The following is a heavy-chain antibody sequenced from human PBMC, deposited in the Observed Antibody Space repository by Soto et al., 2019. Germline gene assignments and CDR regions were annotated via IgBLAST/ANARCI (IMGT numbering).Heavy chain of an antibody. CDR1: GGSISSYY. J-gene: IGHJ4*02. Sequence: QVQLLESGPGLVKPSETLSLTCTVSGGSISSYYWSWIRQPPGKGLEWIGYIYYSGSTNYNPSLKSRVTISVDTSKNQFSLKLSSVTAADTAVYYCARQTSSGWYRFDYWGQGTLVTVSS. D-gene: IGHD6-19*01. V-gene: IGHV4-59*08. CDR3: ARQTSSGWYRFDY. CDR2: IYYSGST.